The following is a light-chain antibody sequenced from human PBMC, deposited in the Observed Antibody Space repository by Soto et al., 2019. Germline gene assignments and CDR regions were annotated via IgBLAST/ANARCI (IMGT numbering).Light chain of an antibody. CDR2: LNSDGSH. CDR1: SGHSSYA. Sequence: QLVLTHSPSASASLGASVKLTCTLSSGHSSYAIAWHQQQPEKGPRYLMKLNSDGSHSKGDGIPDRFSGSSSGAERHLTISILQSEDEADYYCQTWGTAIHDVVFGGGTKLTVL. V-gene: IGLV4-69*01. CDR3: QTWGTAIHDVV. J-gene: IGLJ2*01.